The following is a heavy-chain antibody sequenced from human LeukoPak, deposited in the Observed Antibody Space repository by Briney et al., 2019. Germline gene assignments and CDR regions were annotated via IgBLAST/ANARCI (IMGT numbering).Heavy chain of an antibody. Sequence: PGRSLRLSCAASGFTFSSYGMHWVRQAPGKGLEWVSYISSSSSTIYYADSVKGRFTISRDNAKNSLYLQMNSLRDEDTAVYYCARASFQRWLQLGGDWGQGALVTVSS. D-gene: IGHD5-24*01. CDR1: GFTFSSYG. V-gene: IGHV3-48*02. J-gene: IGHJ4*02. CDR3: ARASFQRWLQLGGD. CDR2: ISSSSSTI.